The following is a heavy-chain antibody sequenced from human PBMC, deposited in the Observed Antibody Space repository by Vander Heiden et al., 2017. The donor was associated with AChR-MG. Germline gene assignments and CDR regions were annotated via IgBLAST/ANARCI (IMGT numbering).Heavy chain of an antibody. CDR3: ARTLRTIFAVGGLFDY. V-gene: IGHV3-7*01. Sequence: EVQLVESGGGLVQPGGSLRLSCAASGFTFSSYWMSWVRQAPGKGLEWVANIKQDGSEKYYVDSVKGRFTISRDNAKNSLYLQMNSLRAEDTAVYYCARTLRTIFAVGGLFDYWGQGTLVTVSS. CDR2: IKQDGSEK. D-gene: IGHD3-3*01. CDR1: GFTFSSYW. J-gene: IGHJ4*02.